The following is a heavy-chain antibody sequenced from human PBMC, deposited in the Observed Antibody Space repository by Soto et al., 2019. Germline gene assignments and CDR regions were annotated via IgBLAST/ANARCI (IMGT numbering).Heavy chain of an antibody. D-gene: IGHD4-17*01. J-gene: IGHJ6*03. V-gene: IGHV1-18*01. CDR1: GYTFTSYG. Sequence: GASVKVSCKASGYTFTSYGISWVRQAPGQGLEWMGWISAYNGNTNYAQKLQGRVTMTTDTSTSTAYMELRSLRSDDTAVYYCARGLLYGDYVNYYYYYYMDVWGKGTTVTVSS. CDR3: ARGLLYGDYVNYYYYYYMDV. CDR2: ISAYNGNT.